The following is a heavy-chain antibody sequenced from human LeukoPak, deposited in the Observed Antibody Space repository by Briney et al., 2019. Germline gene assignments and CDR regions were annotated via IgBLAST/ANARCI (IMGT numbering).Heavy chain of an antibody. CDR3: ARGSSMDY. CDR2: ISSSSSYI. Sequence: GGSLRLSCAASGFSFSSYTMTWVRQPPEKGLEWVSSISSSSSYIYFADSLKGRFTISRDNAKHSLYLQMNRLSAEETAVYYCARGSSMDYWGEGALVTVSS. V-gene: IGHV3-21*01. CDR1: GFSFSSYT. D-gene: IGHD2/OR15-2a*01. J-gene: IGHJ4*02.